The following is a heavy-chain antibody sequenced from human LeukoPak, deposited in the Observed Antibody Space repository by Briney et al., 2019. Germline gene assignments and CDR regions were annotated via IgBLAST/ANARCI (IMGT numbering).Heavy chain of an antibody. CDR3: ATQVQHRRDY. V-gene: IGHV3-66*01. D-gene: IGHD5-18*01. CDR2: IYSGGST. J-gene: IGHJ4*02. CDR1: GFTVSSNY. Sequence: GGSLRLSCAASGFTVSSNYMSWVHQAPGKGLEWVSVIYSGGSTYYADSVKGRFTISRDNSKNTLYLQMNSLRAEDTAVYYCATQVQHRRDYWGQGTLVTVSS.